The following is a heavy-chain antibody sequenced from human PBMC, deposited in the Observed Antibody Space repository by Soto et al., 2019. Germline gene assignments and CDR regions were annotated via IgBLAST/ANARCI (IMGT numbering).Heavy chain of an antibody. CDR3: GISSSYVNFFDY. V-gene: IGHV4-34*01. CDR2: INHSGST. CDR1: GGSFSGYY. D-gene: IGHD6-6*01. J-gene: IGHJ4*02. Sequence: PSETLSLTCAVYGGSFSGYYWSWIRQPPGKGLEWIGEINHSGSTNYNPSLKSRVTISVDTSKNQFSLKLSSVTAADTAVYYCGISSSYVNFFDYWGQEPLVTVPS.